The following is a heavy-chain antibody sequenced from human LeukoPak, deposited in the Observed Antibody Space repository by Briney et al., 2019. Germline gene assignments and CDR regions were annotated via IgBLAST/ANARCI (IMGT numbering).Heavy chain of an antibody. D-gene: IGHD5-18*01. J-gene: IGHJ4*02. CDR3: ARLRYSYGYGGVDY. V-gene: IGHV3-21*01. Sequence: GGSLRLSCAASGFTFDDYGMSWVRQAPGKGLEWVSSISSSSSYIYYADSVKGRFTISRDNAKNSLYLQMNSLRAEDTAVYYCARLRYSYGYGGVDYWGQGTLVTVSS. CDR2: ISSSSSYI. CDR1: GFTFDDYG.